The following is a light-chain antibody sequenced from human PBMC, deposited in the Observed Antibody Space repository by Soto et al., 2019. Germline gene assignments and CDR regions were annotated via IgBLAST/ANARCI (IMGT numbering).Light chain of an antibody. Sequence: EFVLTQSPGTLSLSPGERATLSCRASQTVRNNYLAWYQQKPGQAPRLLIYDASSRATGIPDRFSGGGSGTDFTLTISRLEPADFAVYYCQQYGSSPLTFGGGTKVDIK. CDR1: QTVRNNY. CDR2: DAS. J-gene: IGKJ4*01. V-gene: IGKV3-20*01. CDR3: QQYGSSPLT.